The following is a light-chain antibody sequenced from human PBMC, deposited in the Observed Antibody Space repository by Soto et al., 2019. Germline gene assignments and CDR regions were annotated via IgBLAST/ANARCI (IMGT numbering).Light chain of an antibody. J-gene: IGKJ1*01. V-gene: IGKV1-5*01. CDR3: QHYGGLWT. CDR1: QSITSW. CDR2: DAS. Sequence: DIQMTQSPSTLSASVGDRVTITCRASQSITSWLAWYQQKPGKAPQVLVFDASNLERGVPSRFSGSGSGTEFSLTITSLQPDDFATYYCQHYGGLWTFGQGTKVDIK.